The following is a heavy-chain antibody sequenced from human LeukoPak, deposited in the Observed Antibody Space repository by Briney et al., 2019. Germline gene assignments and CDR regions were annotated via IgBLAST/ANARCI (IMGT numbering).Heavy chain of an antibody. J-gene: IGHJ5*02. CDR1: GFTLSNYA. Sequence: GGSLRLSCAASGFTLSNYAMSWVRQAPGKGLEWVSGIGGSGDTTYYADSVKGRFTISRDNADNTVYLQMNSLRAEDTALYYCAKDHYSSGNWFAPWGQGTLVTVSS. D-gene: IGHD6-25*01. CDR2: IGGSGDTT. V-gene: IGHV3-23*01. CDR3: AKDHYSSGNWFAP.